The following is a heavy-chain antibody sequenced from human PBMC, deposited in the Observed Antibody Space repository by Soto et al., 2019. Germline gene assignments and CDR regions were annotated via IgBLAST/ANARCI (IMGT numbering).Heavy chain of an antibody. Sequence: SGPTLVNPTQTLTLTCTFSGFSLSTSGVGVGWIRQPPGKALEWLALIYWNDDKRYSPSLKSRLTITKDTSKNQVVLTMTNMDPVDTATYYCAHRRIAVAGRPNYFDYWGQGTLVTVSS. V-gene: IGHV2-5*01. CDR2: IYWNDDK. CDR3: AHRRIAVAGRPNYFDY. D-gene: IGHD6-19*01. CDR1: GFSLSTSGVG. J-gene: IGHJ4*02.